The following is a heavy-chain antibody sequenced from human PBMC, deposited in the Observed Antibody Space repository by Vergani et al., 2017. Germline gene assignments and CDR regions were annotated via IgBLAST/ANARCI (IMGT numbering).Heavy chain of an antibody. CDR3: ARRTSWGWKVFDY. CDR1: GGSISSGSYY. V-gene: IGHV4-39*07. Sequence: QVQLQESGPGLVKPSQTLSLTCTVSGGSISSGSYYWSWIRQPPGKGLEWIGEINHSGSTNYNPSLKSRVTISVDTSKNQFSLKLSSVTAADTAVYYCARRTSWGWKVFDYWGQGTLVTVSS. CDR2: INHSGST. J-gene: IGHJ4*02. D-gene: IGHD7-27*01.